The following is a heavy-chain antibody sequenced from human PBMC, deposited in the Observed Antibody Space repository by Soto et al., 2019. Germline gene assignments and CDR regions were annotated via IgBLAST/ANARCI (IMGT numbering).Heavy chain of an antibody. J-gene: IGHJ3*02. CDR2: IYYSGST. V-gene: IGHV4-59*08. CDR3: ARRYSSAFDI. Sequence: SETLSLTCTVSGVSISTYYWSWIRQPPGKGLEWIGYIYYSGSTNYNPSLKSRVTISVDTSKNQFSLKLSSVTAADTAVYYCARRYSSAFDIWGQGTMLTVSS. CDR1: GVSISTYY. D-gene: IGHD6-13*01.